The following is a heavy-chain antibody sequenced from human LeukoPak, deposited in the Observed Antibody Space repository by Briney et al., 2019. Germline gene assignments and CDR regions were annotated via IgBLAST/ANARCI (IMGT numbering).Heavy chain of an antibody. CDR1: GNYW. CDR3: AKATYYDFWSGPTFDY. CDR2: INSDGSWT. Sequence: GGSLRLSCAASGNYWMHWVRQVPGKGLVWVSHINSDGSWTSYADSVKGRFTISRDNSKNTLYLQMNSLRAEDTAVYYCAKATYYDFWSGPTFDYWGQGTLVTVSS. J-gene: IGHJ4*02. D-gene: IGHD3-3*01. V-gene: IGHV3-74*01.